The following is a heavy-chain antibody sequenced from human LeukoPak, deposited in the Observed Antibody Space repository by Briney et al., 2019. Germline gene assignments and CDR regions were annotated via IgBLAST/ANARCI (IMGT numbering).Heavy chain of an antibody. Sequence: GGSLRLSCAASGFTFSSYSMNWVRQAPGKWLEWVSSISSSSSYIYYADSVKGRFTISRDNAKNSLYLQMNSLRAEDTAVYYCARDAPSSGWYYFDYWGQGTLVTVSS. CDR1: GFTFSSYS. D-gene: IGHD6-19*01. CDR2: ISSSSSYI. V-gene: IGHV3-21*01. J-gene: IGHJ4*02. CDR3: ARDAPSSGWYYFDY.